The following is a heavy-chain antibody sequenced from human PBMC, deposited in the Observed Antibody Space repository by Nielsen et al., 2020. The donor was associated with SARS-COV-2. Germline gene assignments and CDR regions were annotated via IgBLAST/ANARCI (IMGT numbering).Heavy chain of an antibody. D-gene: IGHD1-1*01. Sequence: GGSLRLSCSASGFTFSSYAMHWVRQAPGKGLEYVSAISSNGGSTYYADSVKGRFTISRDNSKNTLYLQMSSLRAEDTAVYYCAREGGRKFFDYWGQGTLVTVSS. CDR1: GFTFSSYA. V-gene: IGHV3-64D*09. J-gene: IGHJ4*02. CDR2: ISSNGGST. CDR3: AREGGRKFFDY.